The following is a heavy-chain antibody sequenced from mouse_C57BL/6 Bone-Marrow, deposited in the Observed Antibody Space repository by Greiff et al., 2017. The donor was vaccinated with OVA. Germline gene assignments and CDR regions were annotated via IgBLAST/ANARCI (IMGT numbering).Heavy chain of an antibody. CDR1: GFTFSDYY. V-gene: IGHV5-16*01. CDR3: ARHWYFDV. J-gene: IGHJ1*03. CDR2: INYDGSST. Sequence: EVQRVESEGGLVQPGSSMKLSCTASGFTFSDYYMAWVRQVPEKGLEWVANINYDGSSTYYLDSLKSRFIISRDNAKNILYLQMSSLKSEDTATYYCARHWYFDVWGTGTTVTVSS.